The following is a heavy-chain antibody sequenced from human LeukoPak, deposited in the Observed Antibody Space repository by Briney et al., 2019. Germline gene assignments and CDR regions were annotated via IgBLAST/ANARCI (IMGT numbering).Heavy chain of an antibody. CDR3: AKDGQGLTYYFDY. Sequence: GVSLRLSCVASGFTFSSYGMHWVPQAPGEGLEWVAVISDDGSKKYYVDSVKGRFTISRDNSKNTLYLQMNSLRAEDTAVYYCAKDGQGLTYYFDYWGQGTLVTVSS. J-gene: IGHJ4*02. V-gene: IGHV3-30*18. CDR2: ISDDGSKK. CDR1: GFTFSSYG. D-gene: IGHD3-16*01.